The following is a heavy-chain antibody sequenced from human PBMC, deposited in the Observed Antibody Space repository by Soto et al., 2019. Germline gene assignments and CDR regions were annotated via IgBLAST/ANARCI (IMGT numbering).Heavy chain of an antibody. Sequence: PSETLSRACTVSGDSVTGCSRYWNWFRQPSVRGLEWIGYIYHIGDTNYIPSLKSRVSISIDKSKNQFSLKLTSVTAADTAMYYLVRDTDVRNCGGDCFLLDSWGQGILVTVS. V-gene: IGHV4-61*01. D-gene: IGHD2-21*02. CDR1: GDSVTGCSRY. J-gene: IGHJ5*01. CDR2: IYHIGDT. CDR3: VRDTDVRNCGGDCFLLDS.